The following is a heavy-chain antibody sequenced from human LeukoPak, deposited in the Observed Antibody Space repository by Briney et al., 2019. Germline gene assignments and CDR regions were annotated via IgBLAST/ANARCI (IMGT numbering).Heavy chain of an antibody. CDR2: ISYDGSNK. CDR3: ARGGGGSYYVFTRYFDY. Sequence: GGSLRLSCAASGFTFSSYAMHWVRQAPGKGLEWVAVISYDGSNKYYADSVKGRFTISRDNAKNSLYLQMNSLRAEDTAVYYCARGGGGSYYVFTRYFDYWGQGTLVTVSS. J-gene: IGHJ4*02. CDR1: GFTFSSYA. V-gene: IGHV3-30*04. D-gene: IGHD1-26*01.